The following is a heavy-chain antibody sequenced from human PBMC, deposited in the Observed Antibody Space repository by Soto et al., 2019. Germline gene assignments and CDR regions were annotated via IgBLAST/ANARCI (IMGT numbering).Heavy chain of an antibody. CDR3: ATLTADF. CDR1: GFSLTTGVG. V-gene: IGHV2-5*02. CDR2: VYWDDDK. Sequence: ITLEESGPTLVKPTETLTLTCTFSGFSLTTGVGVGWVRQPPGKALEWLVLVYWDDDKHYTPSLMSRLTITKDISKGQVVLTMTNMDSVDTATYYCATLTADFWGPGTLVTVSS. J-gene: IGHJ4*02.